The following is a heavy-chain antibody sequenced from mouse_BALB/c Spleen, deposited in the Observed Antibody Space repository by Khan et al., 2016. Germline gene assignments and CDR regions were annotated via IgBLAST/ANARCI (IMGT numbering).Heavy chain of an antibody. Sequence: EVKLEESGGGLVQPGGSMKLSCVASGLTFSNYWMNWVRQSPEKGLEWVAEIRLKSNTYATHYAESVKGRFTISRDDSKSSVYLQMNNLRAEDTGSYYCTTGFAYWGQGTLVTVSA. J-gene: IGHJ3*01. CDR2: IRLKSNTYAT. V-gene: IGHV6-6*02. CDR1: GLTFSNYW. CDR3: TTGFAY.